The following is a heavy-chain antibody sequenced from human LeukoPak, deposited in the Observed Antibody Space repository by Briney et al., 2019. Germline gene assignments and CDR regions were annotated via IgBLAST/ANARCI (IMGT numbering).Heavy chain of an antibody. V-gene: IGHV1-69*04. CDR3: ARERVVATIAPEGLDY. Sequence: GASVKVSCKASGGTFSSYAISWVRQAPGQGLEWMGRIIPIFGIANYAQKFQGRVTITADKSTSTAYMELSSLRSEDTAVYYCARERVVATIAPEGLDYWGQGTLVTVST. J-gene: IGHJ4*02. D-gene: IGHD5-12*01. CDR1: GGTFSSYA. CDR2: IIPIFGIA.